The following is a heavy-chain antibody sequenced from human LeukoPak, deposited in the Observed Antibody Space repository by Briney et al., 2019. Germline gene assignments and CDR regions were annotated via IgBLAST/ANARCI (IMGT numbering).Heavy chain of an antibody. CDR3: ARDNARGGSFSDYLRYFQH. D-gene: IGHD5/OR15-5a*01. V-gene: IGHV4-61*02. CDR2: IYTSGST. CDR1: GGSISSGSYY. Sequence: SSETLSLTCTVSGGSISSGSYYWSWIRQPAGKGLEWIGRIYTSGSTNYNPSLKSRVTISVDTSKNQFSLNLNSVTAADTAVYYCARDNARGGSFSDYLRYFQHWGQGTLVTVSS. J-gene: IGHJ1*01.